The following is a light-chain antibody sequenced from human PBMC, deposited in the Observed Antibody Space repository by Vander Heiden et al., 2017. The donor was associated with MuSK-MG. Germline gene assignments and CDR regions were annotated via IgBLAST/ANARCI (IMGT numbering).Light chain of an antibody. V-gene: IGKV1-39*01. CDR1: QSISSY. CDR2: AAS. CDR3: QQSYSTPRT. Sequence: DIQMIQSPSSLSASVGDRVTITCRASQSISSYLNWYQQKPGKAPKLLIYAASSLQSGVPSRFSGSGSGTDFTLTISSLQPEDFATYYCQQSYSTPRTFGQGTKVEIK. J-gene: IGKJ1*01.